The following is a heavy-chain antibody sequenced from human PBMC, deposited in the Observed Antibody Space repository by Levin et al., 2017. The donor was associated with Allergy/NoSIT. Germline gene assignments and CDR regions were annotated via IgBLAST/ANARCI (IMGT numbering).Heavy chain of an antibody. CDR3: ARDSRHWLPDF. CDR2: ISSAGDII. V-gene: IGHV3-30-3*01. CDR1: GFTFSVYS. Sequence: GGSLRLSCAASGFTFSVYSMHWVRQAPGKGLEWVAIISSAGDIIYYADSVKGRFTISRDNSKNTQYLQMDTLRPEDTAVYYCARDSRHWLPDFWGQGTLVTVSS. D-gene: IGHD6-19*01. J-gene: IGHJ4*02.